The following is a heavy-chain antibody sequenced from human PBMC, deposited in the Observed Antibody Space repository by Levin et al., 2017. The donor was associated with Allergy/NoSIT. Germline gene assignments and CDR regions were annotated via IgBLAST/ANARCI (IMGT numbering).Heavy chain of an antibody. CDR1: GGTFSSYA. D-gene: IGHD5-12*01. J-gene: IGHJ4*02. CDR2: IIPIFGTA. CDR3: ARVRDKGGYDHYAFDY. Sequence: ASVKVSCKASGGTFSSYAISWVRQAPGQGLEWMGGIIPIFGTANYAQKFQGRVTITADESTSTAYMELSSLRSEDTAVYYCARVRDKGGYDHYAFDYWGQGTLVTVSS. V-gene: IGHV1-69*13.